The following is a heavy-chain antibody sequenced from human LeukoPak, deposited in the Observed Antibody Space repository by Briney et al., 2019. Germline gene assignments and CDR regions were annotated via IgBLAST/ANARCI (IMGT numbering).Heavy chain of an antibody. Sequence: PGGSLRLSCAISGFTVSDNYMSWVRQAPGKGLEWVSVIYRGGTTYYAASVKGRFIISRDDSENTLYLQMNSLRAEDTAVYYCARDLHSRHFDYWGQGTLVTVSS. CDR3: ARDLHSRHFDY. V-gene: IGHV3-66*01. J-gene: IGHJ4*02. CDR1: GFTVSDNY. D-gene: IGHD4-11*01. CDR2: IYRGGTT.